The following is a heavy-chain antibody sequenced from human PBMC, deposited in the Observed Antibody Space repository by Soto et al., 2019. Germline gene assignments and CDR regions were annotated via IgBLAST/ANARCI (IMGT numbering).Heavy chain of an antibody. CDR1: GYTFTSYG. CDR3: SRVPPPFDP. V-gene: IGHV1-18*01. J-gene: IGHJ5*02. CDR2: INAYNGNT. Sequence: QVQLVQSGAEVKKPGASVKVSCKASGYTFTSYGISWVRQAPGQGLEWMGWINAYNGNTNYAQKLQGRVTMTTDTSTSTAYMEVRTLRSYDPAVYFCSRVPPPFDPWGQGTLVTVSS.